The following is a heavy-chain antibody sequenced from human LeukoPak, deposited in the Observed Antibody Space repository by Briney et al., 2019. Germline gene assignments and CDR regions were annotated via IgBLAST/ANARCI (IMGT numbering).Heavy chain of an antibody. CDR1: GFTVSSNY. Sequence: GGSLKLSCAASGFTVSSNYMSWVRQPQGKGLEWVSVIYSGGSTYYADSVKGRFTISRDNSKNTLYLQMNSLRAEDTAVYYCARDRYYDSSGYYGAFDIWGQGTMVTVSS. D-gene: IGHD3-22*01. CDR3: ARDRYYDSSGYYGAFDI. J-gene: IGHJ3*02. V-gene: IGHV3-53*01. CDR2: IYSGGST.